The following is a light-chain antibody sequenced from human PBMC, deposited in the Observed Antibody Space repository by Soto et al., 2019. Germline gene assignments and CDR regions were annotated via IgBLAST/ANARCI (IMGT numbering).Light chain of an antibody. CDR2: WAS. CDR3: QQYYSTPVT. Sequence: DIVMTQSPDSLAVSLGERATINCKSSQSVLYSSNNKNYLIWYQQKPRQPPKLLIYWASTRESGVPDRFSGSGSGTDFTLTISSLQAEDVAVYYCQQYYSTPVTFGQGTRLEIK. J-gene: IGKJ5*01. CDR1: QSVLYSSNNKNY. V-gene: IGKV4-1*01.